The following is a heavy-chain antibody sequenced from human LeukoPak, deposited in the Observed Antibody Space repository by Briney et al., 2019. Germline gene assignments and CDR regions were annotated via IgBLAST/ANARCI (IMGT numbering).Heavy chain of an antibody. Sequence: PGGSLRLSCAASGFTFSSYAMTWVRQAPGKGLEWVSGISAGAGTYYADSVTGRFTVSRDNSKNILYMQMNSLRAEDTAVYYCAKEPRYSSSWYGDYWGQGTLVTVSS. CDR3: AKEPRYSSSWYGDY. CDR2: ISAGAGT. J-gene: IGHJ4*02. V-gene: IGHV3-23*01. D-gene: IGHD6-13*01. CDR1: GFTFSSYA.